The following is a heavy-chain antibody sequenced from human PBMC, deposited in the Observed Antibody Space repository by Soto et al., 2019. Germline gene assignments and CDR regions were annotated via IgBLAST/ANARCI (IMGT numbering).Heavy chain of an antibody. J-gene: IGHJ4*02. Sequence: HVQLQESGPGLVKPSETLSLTFTVSGGSIASYDCSWIRQPPGKGLEWIGYMYYSGSSKYNPSLKSRVTLPVDTSKNQFSLKLSSVTAAYTAVYYCARWERYSSSLDYWGQGTLVTVSS. V-gene: IGHV4-59*08. CDR3: ARWERYSSSLDY. CDR2: MYYSGSS. CDR1: GGSIASYD. D-gene: IGHD6-6*01.